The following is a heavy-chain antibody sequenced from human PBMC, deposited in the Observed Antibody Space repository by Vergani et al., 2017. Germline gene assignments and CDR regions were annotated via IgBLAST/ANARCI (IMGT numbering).Heavy chain of an antibody. D-gene: IGHD3-22*01. V-gene: IGHV5-51*01. CDR2: IHPADSDT. CDR1: GYSFTNYW. Sequence: EVQLVQSGAEVKKPGESLKISCQISGYSFTNYWIGWVRQMPGKGLEWMGIIHPADSDTRYSPSFQGQVTIEVDMSISTAYLQRSSLRASDSAMYYCARLYGRDSSGSKYFDYWGQGTLVTVSS. CDR3: ARLYGRDSSGSKYFDY. J-gene: IGHJ4*02.